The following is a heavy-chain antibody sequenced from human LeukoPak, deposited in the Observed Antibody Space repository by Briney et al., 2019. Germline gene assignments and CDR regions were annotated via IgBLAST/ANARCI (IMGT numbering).Heavy chain of an antibody. CDR2: INHSGST. Sequence: SETLSLTCAVYGGSFSGYYWSWIRQPPGKGLEWIGEINHSGSTNYNPSLKSRVTISVDTSKNQFSLKLSSVTAADTAVYYCARVDSSGWNYWGQGTLVTVSS. J-gene: IGHJ4*02. V-gene: IGHV4-34*01. CDR1: GGSFSGYY. D-gene: IGHD6-19*01. CDR3: ARVDSSGWNY.